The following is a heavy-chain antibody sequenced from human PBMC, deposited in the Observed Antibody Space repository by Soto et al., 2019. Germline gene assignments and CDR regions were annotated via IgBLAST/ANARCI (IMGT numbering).Heavy chain of an antibody. CDR1: GFTFSSYG. CDR2: ISYDGSNK. Sequence: QMQLVESGGGVVQLGRSLRLSCAASGFTFSSYGMHWVRQAPGKGLEWVAVISYDGSNKYYADSVKGRFTISRDNSKNTLYLQMNSLRAEDTAVYYCAKEWDSSGWLGRHGMDVWGQGTTVTVSS. D-gene: IGHD6-19*01. J-gene: IGHJ6*02. V-gene: IGHV3-30*18. CDR3: AKEWDSSGWLGRHGMDV.